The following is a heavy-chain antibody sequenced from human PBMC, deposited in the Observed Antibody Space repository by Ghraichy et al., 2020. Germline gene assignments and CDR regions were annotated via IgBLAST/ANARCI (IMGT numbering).Heavy chain of an antibody. V-gene: IGHV1-46*01. Sequence: ASVKVSCKASGYTFCSSYMRLVRESPLLVLEWMGIINPSGGSAIYAQKFQGRVTMTRDTSTSTLYMELSSLRSEDTAVYYCVRGLGYCSGGSCYSLDYWGQGTLVTVSS. CDR2: INPSGGSA. CDR3: VRGLGYCSGGSCYSLDY. CDR1: GYTFCSSY. J-gene: IGHJ4*02. D-gene: IGHD2-15*01.